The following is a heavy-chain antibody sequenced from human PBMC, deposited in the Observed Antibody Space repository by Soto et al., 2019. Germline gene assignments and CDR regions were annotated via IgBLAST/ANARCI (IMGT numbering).Heavy chain of an antibody. CDR2: IGVSDGSR. Sequence: GGSLRLSCAASGFTFSAYAMGWVRQPPGKGLEWVSSIGVSDGSRYYADSVKGRFSISRDNSENTVYLQMNSLRADDTAVYYCAKAAATYYCSGGYCYNYYFDSWGQGTLVTVSS. D-gene: IGHD2-15*01. CDR1: GFTFSAYA. CDR3: AKAAATYYCSGGYCYNYYFDS. J-gene: IGHJ4*02. V-gene: IGHV3-23*01.